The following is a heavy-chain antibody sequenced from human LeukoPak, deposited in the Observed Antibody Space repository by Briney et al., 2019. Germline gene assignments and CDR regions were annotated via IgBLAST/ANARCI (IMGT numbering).Heavy chain of an antibody. J-gene: IGHJ4*02. D-gene: IGHD2-15*01. CDR3: ARDGDAVMVEADRLHSGLDY. Sequence: GGSLRLSCGTSGFTFSHYAMHWVRQALGKGLEWLAVISFDGINKYYTDSVKGRFTISRDNSKNTVYLRMSSLRVEDTAVYYCARDGDAVMVEADRLHSGLDYWGQGTLVTVSS. V-gene: IGHV3-30-3*01. CDR1: GFTFSHYA. CDR2: ISFDGINK.